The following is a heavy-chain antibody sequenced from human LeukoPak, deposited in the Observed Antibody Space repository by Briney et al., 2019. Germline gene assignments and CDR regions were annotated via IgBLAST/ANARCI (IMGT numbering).Heavy chain of an antibody. D-gene: IGHD3-3*01. Sequence: SVKVSCKASGGTFSSYAISWVRQAPGQGLEWMGRIIPIFGTANYAQKFQGRVTITTDESTSTAYMELSSLRSEDTAVYYCAIMGDFWSGHRHNWFDPWGQGTLVTVSS. J-gene: IGHJ5*02. CDR2: IIPIFGTA. V-gene: IGHV1-69*05. CDR3: AIMGDFWSGHRHNWFDP. CDR1: GGTFSSYA.